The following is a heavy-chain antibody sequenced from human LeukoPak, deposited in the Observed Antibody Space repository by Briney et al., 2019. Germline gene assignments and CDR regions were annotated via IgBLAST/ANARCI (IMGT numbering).Heavy chain of an antibody. CDR2: FDPEDGET. CDR1: GYTLTGLS. J-gene: IGHJ3*02. D-gene: IGHD3-3*01. CDR3: ATVGRDWVFGVVNAGGDI. V-gene: IGHV1-24*01. Sequence: ASVKVSCKVSGYTLTGLSMHWVRQAPGKGLEWMGGFDPEDGETIYAQKFQGRVTMTEDTSTDTAYMELSSLRSEDTAVYYCATVGRDWVFGVVNAGGDIWGQGTMVTVSS.